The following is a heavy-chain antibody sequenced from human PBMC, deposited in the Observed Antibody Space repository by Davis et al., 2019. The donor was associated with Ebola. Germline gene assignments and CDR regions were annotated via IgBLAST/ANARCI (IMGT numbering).Heavy chain of an antibody. Sequence: GESLNISCASSGFTFSSYAMSWVRQAPGKGLEWVSVIYSGGSTYYADSVKGRFTISRDNSKNTLYLQMNSLRAEDTAVYYCANGAGEGHAFDIWGQGTMVTVSS. V-gene: IGHV3-66*02. CDR1: GFTFSSYA. CDR3: ANGAGEGHAFDI. CDR2: IYSGGST. D-gene: IGHD3-10*01. J-gene: IGHJ3*02.